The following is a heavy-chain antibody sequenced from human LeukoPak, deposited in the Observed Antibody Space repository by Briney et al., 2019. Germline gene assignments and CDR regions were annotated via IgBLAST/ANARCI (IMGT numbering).Heavy chain of an antibody. Sequence: SETLSLTCAVYGGSFSGYYWSWIRQPPGKGLEWIGEINRSGSTNYNPSLKSRVTISVDTSKNQFSLKLSSVTAADTAVYYCARVLYTVTTLRGYNWFDPWGQGTLVTVSS. J-gene: IGHJ5*02. CDR2: INRSGST. CDR1: GGSFSGYY. V-gene: IGHV4-34*01. D-gene: IGHD4-17*01. CDR3: ARVLYTVTTLRGYNWFDP.